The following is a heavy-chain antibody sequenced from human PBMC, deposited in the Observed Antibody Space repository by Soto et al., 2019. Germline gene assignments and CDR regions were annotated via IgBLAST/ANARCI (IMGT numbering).Heavy chain of an antibody. CDR2: ISWNSGSI. Sequence: EVQLVESGGALVQPGRSLRLSCAASGFTFDGFGMHWVRQAPGKGLEWVSSISWNSGSIAYADSVKGRFTISRDNAKNSLYLQMNSLRAEDTALYYCAKDFHYSWEGYFDCWGQGTLVTVSS. CDR3: AKDFHYSWEGYFDC. D-gene: IGHD2-15*01. J-gene: IGHJ4*02. V-gene: IGHV3-9*01. CDR1: GFTFDGFG.